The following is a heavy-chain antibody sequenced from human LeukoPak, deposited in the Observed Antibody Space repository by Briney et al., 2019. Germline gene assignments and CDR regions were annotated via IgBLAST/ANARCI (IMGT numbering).Heavy chain of an antibody. CDR1: GFTFSNYA. CDR3: AKQYDSSGYYYFDY. J-gene: IGHJ4*02. V-gene: IGHV3-23*01. D-gene: IGHD3-22*01. CDR2: ISGSGSST. Sequence: GGSLRLSCAASGFTFSNYAMTWVRQAPGKGLEWVSGISGSGSSTYYADSVKGRFTISRDNSKNTLYLQMNSLRAEDTAVYYCAKQYDSSGYYYFDYWGQGTLVTVSS.